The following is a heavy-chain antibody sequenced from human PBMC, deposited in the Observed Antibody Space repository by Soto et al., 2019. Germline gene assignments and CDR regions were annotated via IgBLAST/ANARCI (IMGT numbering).Heavy chain of an antibody. D-gene: IGHD1-26*01. Sequence: ASVKVSCKASGGTFSSYAISWVRQAPGQGLEWMGGIIPIFGTANYAQKFQGRVTITADESTSTAYMELSSLRSEDTAVYYCARRLSGSYSFDYWGQGTLVTVSS. CDR3: ARRLSGSYSFDY. CDR1: GGTFSSYA. CDR2: IIPIFGTA. V-gene: IGHV1-69*13. J-gene: IGHJ4*02.